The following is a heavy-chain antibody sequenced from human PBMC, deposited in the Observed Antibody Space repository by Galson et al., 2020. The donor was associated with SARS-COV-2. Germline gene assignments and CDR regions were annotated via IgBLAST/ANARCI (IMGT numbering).Heavy chain of an antibody. Sequence: GGSLRLSCAASGFTFSSYGMHWVRQAPGKGLEWVAIISYDGSNKYYADSVKGRFTISRDNSKNTLYLQMNSLRAEDTAVYYCAKDSAAAGRGQLYYFDYWGQGTLVTVSS. CDR1: GFTFSSYG. CDR3: AKDSAAAGRGQLYYFDY. D-gene: IGHD6-13*01. J-gene: IGHJ4*02. V-gene: IGHV3-30*18. CDR2: ISYDGSNK.